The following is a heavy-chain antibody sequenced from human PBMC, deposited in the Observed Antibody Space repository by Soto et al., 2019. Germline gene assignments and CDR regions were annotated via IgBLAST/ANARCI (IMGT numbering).Heavy chain of an antibody. Sequence: QVQLVESGGGVVQPGTSLRLSCSASEFTFNTYAMHWVRQAPGKGLDWVTVISYHGSIKHYADSVKGRFTVSRDNSKSTLYLQMNSLRPEDTAVYFCARGERSGYYVYWGRGTLVTVSS. V-gene: IGHV3-30-3*01. CDR3: ARGERSGYYVY. D-gene: IGHD3-3*01. CDR2: ISYHGSIK. CDR1: EFTFNTYA. J-gene: IGHJ4*01.